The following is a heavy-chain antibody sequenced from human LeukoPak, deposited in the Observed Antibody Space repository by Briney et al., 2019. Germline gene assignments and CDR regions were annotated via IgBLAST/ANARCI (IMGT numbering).Heavy chain of an antibody. Sequence: SETLSLTCTVSGGFISTYYWTWIRQPPGKGLEGIGYIENSGSNKYNPSLKSRVTISVDTSKNQFALKLSSVTAADTAVYFCARPLLITRGFGMDVWGRGTTVSVFS. CDR2: IENSGSN. CDR3: ARPLLITRGFGMDV. CDR1: GGFISTYY. V-gene: IGHV4-59*13. J-gene: IGHJ6*02. D-gene: IGHD3-22*01.